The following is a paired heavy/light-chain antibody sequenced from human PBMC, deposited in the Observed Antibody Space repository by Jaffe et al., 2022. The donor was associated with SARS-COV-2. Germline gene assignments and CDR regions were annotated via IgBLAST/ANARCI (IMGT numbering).Heavy chain of an antibody. CDR3: ARSSWKFLDPYFFDS. V-gene: IGHV5-51*01. J-gene: IGHJ4*02. CDR2: IYPGDFDT. Sequence: EVQLVQSGAEVRKPGESLKISCKGSGYSFTTYWIGWVRQMPGKGLEWMGIIYPGDFDTRYSPSFQGQVTISVDKSISTAYLQWNSLKASDTAVYFCARSSWKFLDPYFFDSWGQGTQVTVSS. D-gene: IGHD1-1*01. CDR1: GYSFTTYW.
Light chain of an antibody. Sequence: DIVVTQSPDSLAVSLGERASINCKSSQSVLYSSNSKNYLAWYQQRPGQPPKVLISWASTRESGVPDRFSGSGSGTDFTLTISSLQAEDVAVYYCQQYYSTPQTFGQGTKVEI. CDR2: WAS. J-gene: IGKJ1*01. CDR3: QQYYSTPQT. V-gene: IGKV4-1*01. CDR1: QSVLYSSNSKNY.